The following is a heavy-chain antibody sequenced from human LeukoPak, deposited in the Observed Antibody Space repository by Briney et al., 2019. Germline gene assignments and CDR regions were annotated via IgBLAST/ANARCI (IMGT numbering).Heavy chain of an antibody. J-gene: IGHJ4*02. CDR3: ATDGHHYDVDN. CDR1: GFTYSTHG. V-gene: IGHV3-33*01. D-gene: IGHD5-12*01. Sequence: GGSLRLSRAASGFTYSTHGMHWVRQDPGKGLEWVALILSDGSNKYYADSVKGRFTISRDNSKNTVYLQMSSLRAEDTAIYYCATDGHHYDVDNWGQGTLVTVSS. CDR2: ILSDGSNK.